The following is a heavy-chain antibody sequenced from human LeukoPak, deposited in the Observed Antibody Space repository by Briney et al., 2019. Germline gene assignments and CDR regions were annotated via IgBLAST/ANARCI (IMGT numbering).Heavy chain of an antibody. CDR3: AKDERGYSGYDGFLDY. V-gene: IGHV3-23*01. J-gene: IGHJ4*02. CDR1: GFTFTSSA. Sequence: PGGSLRLSSAAPGFTFTSSAMSWVRQAPGKGRWWVSAFSGSGGSTYYADSVKGRFTISRDNSKNTLYLQMNSLRAEDTAVYYCAKDERGYSGYDGFLDYWGQGTLVTVSS. CDR2: FSGSGGST. D-gene: IGHD5-12*01.